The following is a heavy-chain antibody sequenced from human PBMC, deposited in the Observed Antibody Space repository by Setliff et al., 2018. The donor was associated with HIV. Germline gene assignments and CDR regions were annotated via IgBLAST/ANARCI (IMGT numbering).Heavy chain of an antibody. CDR3: ARLIHTGLLYFDF. D-gene: IGHD2-8*02. J-gene: IGHJ4*02. CDR2: IYSSGTT. V-gene: IGHV4-4*09. CDR1: GASISSYY. Sequence: SETLSLTCTVSGASISSYYWSWIRQSPGKRLEWIGYIYSSGTTQYNPSVESRVTMSLDTSRDQFSLNLRSVTAADTAVYFCARLIHTGLLYFDFWGLGTLVTVSS.